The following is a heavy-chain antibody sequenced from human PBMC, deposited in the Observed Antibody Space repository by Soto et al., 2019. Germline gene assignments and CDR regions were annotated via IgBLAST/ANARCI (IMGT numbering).Heavy chain of an antibody. V-gene: IGHV3-23*01. Sequence: AGGSRRLSCAASGFTFSSYAMSWVRQAPWKGLEWVSAISGSGGSTYYADSVKGRFTISRDNSKNTLYLQMNSLRAEDTAVYYCAKDSDIVVVPAIYLYYYYYMDVWGKGTTVTVSS. CDR2: ISGSGGST. CDR3: AKDSDIVVVPAIYLYYYYYMDV. CDR1: GFTFSSYA. D-gene: IGHD2-2*01. J-gene: IGHJ6*03.